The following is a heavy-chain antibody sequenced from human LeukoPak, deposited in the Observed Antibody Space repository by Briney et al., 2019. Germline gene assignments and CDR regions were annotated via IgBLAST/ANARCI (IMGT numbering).Heavy chain of an antibody. V-gene: IGHV3-11*04. Sequence: GGSLRLSCTASGFTFDDYYIAWIRQPPGKGLDWVAYISSSGTATYYAESVKGRFTISRDNAKNSLYLQMDSLKAEDTAMYYCARPARSGIYYPDAFENWGQETMVTVSS. D-gene: IGHD3-10*01. CDR2: ISSSGTAT. J-gene: IGHJ3*02. CDR1: GFTFDDYY. CDR3: ARPARSGIYYPDAFEN.